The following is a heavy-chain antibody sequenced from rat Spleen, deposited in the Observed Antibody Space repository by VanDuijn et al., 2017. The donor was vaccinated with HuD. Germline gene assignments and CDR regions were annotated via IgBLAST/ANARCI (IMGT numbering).Heavy chain of an antibody. J-gene: IGHJ2*01. V-gene: IGHV5-20*01. CDR1: GFTFSNYD. Sequence: EVQLVESGGGLVRPGRSMKLSCAASGFTFSNYDMAWVRQAPTKGLEWVASIRYDGSSSYYRDSVKGRFTISRDSAKSTLYLQMDSLRSEDTATYYCTTAWVLNYWGQGVMVTVSS. CDR2: IRYDGSSS. CDR3: TTAWVLNY. D-gene: IGHD1-7*01.